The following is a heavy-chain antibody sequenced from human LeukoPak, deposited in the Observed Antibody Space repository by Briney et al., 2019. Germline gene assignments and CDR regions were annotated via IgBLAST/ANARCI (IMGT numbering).Heavy chain of an antibody. D-gene: IGHD3-16*02. Sequence: SETLSLTCAVYGGSFSGYYWSWIRQPPGKGLEWIGEINHSGSTNYNPSLKSRVTISVDMSKNQFSLRLSSVTAADTAVCYCARRRYDYVWGSYRYQYFDYWGQGTLVTVSS. CDR3: ARRRYDYVWGSYRYQYFDY. J-gene: IGHJ4*02. V-gene: IGHV4-34*01. CDR1: GGSFSGYY. CDR2: INHSGST.